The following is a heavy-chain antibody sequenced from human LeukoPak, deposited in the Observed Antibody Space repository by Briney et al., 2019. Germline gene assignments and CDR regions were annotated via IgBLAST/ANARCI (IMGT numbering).Heavy chain of an antibody. CDR3: ARARDVVTAYVDY. V-gene: IGHV4-30-4*08. J-gene: IGHJ4*02. Sequence: PSETLSLTCTVSGGSINVGDHYWSWIRQPPGKGLEWVRFFYYSGNTYYNPSLESRVTISADTSKTRFSLKLTSVTAADTAVYYCARARDVVTAYVDYWGQGILVTVSS. D-gene: IGHD2-21*02. CDR1: GGSINVGDHY. CDR2: FYYSGNT.